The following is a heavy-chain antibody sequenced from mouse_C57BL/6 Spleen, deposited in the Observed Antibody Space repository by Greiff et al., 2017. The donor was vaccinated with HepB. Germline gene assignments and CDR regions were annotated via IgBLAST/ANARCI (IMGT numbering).Heavy chain of an antibody. Sequence: VQLKQSGAELVKPGASVKLSCTASGFNIKDYYMHWVKQRTEQGLEWIGRIDPEDGETKYAPKFQGKATITADTSSNTAYLQLSSLTSEDTAVYYCARYNYYGNYRAHYYAMDYWGQGTSVTVSS. V-gene: IGHV14-2*01. CDR1: GFNIKDYY. CDR2: IDPEDGET. CDR3: ARYNYYGNYRAHYYAMDY. D-gene: IGHD2-1*01. J-gene: IGHJ4*01.